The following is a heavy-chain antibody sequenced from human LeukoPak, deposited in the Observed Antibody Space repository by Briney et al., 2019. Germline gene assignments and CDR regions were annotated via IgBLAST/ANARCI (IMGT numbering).Heavy chain of an antibody. Sequence: GASVKVSCKASGYTFTGYYIHWVRQAPGQGLEWMGWINPNSGGTNYAQKFQGRVTMTRDTSISTAYMELSRLRSDDTAVYYCARAYFEWLLGYFDYWGQGTLVTVSS. D-gene: IGHD3-9*01. J-gene: IGHJ4*02. CDR2: INPNSGGT. CDR1: GYTFTGYY. CDR3: ARAYFEWLLGYFDY. V-gene: IGHV1-2*02.